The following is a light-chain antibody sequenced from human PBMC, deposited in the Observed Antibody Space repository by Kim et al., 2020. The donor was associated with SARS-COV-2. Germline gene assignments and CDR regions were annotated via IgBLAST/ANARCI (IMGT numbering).Light chain of an antibody. J-gene: IGLJ1*01. V-gene: IGLV2-8*01. Sequence: QSALTQPPSASGSPGQSVTISCTGTSSDVGGYNYVSWYQQHPGKAPKLMIYEVSKRPSGVPDRFSGSKSGNTASLTVSGLQAEDEADYYCCSYEGSNNFYVFGTGTKVIVL. CDR3: CSYEGSNNFYV. CDR1: SSDVGGYNY. CDR2: EVS.